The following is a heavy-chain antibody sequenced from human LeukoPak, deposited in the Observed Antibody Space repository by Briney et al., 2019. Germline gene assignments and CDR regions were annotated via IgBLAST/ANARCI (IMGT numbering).Heavy chain of an antibody. CDR1: GYTLNELA. D-gene: IGHD2-2*01. CDR3: AARFRSCTITNCYGTFDY. J-gene: IGHJ4*02. V-gene: IGHV1-24*01. Sequence: ASVKVSCEVSGYTLNELAIHWVRQAPGKGLEWMGGFHPEDDKTIYAQKFQGRVTMTEDKSTDTAYLELSSLRSDDTAVYYCAARFRSCTITNCYGTFDYWGQGTPVTVSS. CDR2: FHPEDDKT.